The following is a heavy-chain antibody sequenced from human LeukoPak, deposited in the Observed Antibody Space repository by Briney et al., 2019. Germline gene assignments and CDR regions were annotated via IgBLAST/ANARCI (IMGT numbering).Heavy chain of an antibody. CDR3: ARPARPDYYGSGSYYNY. Sequence: SETLSLTCTVSGGSISSYYWSWIRQPPGKGLEWIGYIYYSGSTNYNPSLKSRVTISVDTSKNQFSLKLSSVTAADTAVYYCARPARPDYYGSGSYYNYWGQGTLVTVSS. D-gene: IGHD3-10*01. V-gene: IGHV4-59*08. J-gene: IGHJ4*02. CDR1: GGSISSYY. CDR2: IYYSGST.